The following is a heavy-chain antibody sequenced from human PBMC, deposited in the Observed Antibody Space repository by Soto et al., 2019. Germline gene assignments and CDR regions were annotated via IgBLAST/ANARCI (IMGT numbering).Heavy chain of an antibody. CDR1: GGSISSYY. CDR3: ARDSGYYDFWSGSRDAFDI. D-gene: IGHD3-3*01. Sequence: SETLSLTCTVSGGSISSYYWSWIRQPPGKGLKWIGYIYYSGSTNYNPSLKSRVTISVDTSKNQFSLKLSSVTAADTAVYYCARDSGYYDFWSGSRDAFDIWGQGTMVTVSS. J-gene: IGHJ3*02. CDR2: IYYSGST. V-gene: IGHV4-59*01.